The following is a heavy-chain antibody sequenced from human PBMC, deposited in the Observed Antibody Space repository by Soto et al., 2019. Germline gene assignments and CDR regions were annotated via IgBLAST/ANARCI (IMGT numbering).Heavy chain of an antibody. V-gene: IGHV3-23*01. Sequence: GGSLRLSCTVSGFTFSSYAMDWVRQTPGKGLEWVSGISASGTRTYYADSVKGRFTISRDNSQNTLYLQMDSLRAEDTAVYYCAKDLRRDRGYCSGGSCQYWGQGTLVTVSS. CDR3: AKDLRRDRGYCSGGSCQY. CDR2: ISASGTRT. J-gene: IGHJ4*02. CDR1: GFTFSSYA. D-gene: IGHD2-15*01.